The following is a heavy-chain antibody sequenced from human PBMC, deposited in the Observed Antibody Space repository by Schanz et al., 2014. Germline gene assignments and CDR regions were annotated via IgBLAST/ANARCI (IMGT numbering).Heavy chain of an antibody. V-gene: IGHV4-31*03. CDR1: AGSINSGPSS. CDR3: ARHGGIPYYPMDV. CDR2: ISYSGST. Sequence: QVQLQESGPGLVKPSETLILTCNVSAGSINSGPSSWSWVRQHPGKGLEWIGYISYSGSTAFNPSIKGRLTRSVDTYKNQFSRRLSSVTAADTAVYYCARHGGIPYYPMDVWGKGTTVTVSS. D-gene: IGHD3-16*01. J-gene: IGHJ6*04.